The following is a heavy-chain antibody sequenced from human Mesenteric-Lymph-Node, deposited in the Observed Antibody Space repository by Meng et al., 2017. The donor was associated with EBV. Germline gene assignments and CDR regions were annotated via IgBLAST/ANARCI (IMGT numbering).Heavy chain of an antibody. CDR1: SGSINSGSYY. Sequence: EPGPVLVKPSQTLSLTCAVSSGSINSGSYYWSWIRQPPGKGLEWIGYIYYSGSTYYNPSLKSRVTISVDTSKNQFSLKLKSVTAADTAVYYCARAHRVLFGELNWFDPWGQGTLVTVSS. CDR3: ARAHRVLFGELNWFDP. J-gene: IGHJ5*02. CDR2: IYYSGST. D-gene: IGHD3-10*01. V-gene: IGHV4-30-4*01.